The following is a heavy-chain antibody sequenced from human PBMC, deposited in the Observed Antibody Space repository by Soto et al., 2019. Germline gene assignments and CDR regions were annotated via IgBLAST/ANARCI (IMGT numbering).Heavy chain of an antibody. D-gene: IGHD6-13*01. Sequence: QVQLQESGPGLVKPSQTLSLTCNVSGGPINSPDYYWTWIRQSPGKGLEWIGYLYFNGGTQYNPSLRTPISMSLDTSKKHFSLKMRSVTGADTAVYYCARGISKYSSWYEPHTWFYAWGQGALVTVSS. CDR2: LYFNGGT. V-gene: IGHV4-30-4*01. J-gene: IGHJ5*02. CDR3: ARGISKYSSWYEPHTWFYA. CDR1: GGPINSPDYY.